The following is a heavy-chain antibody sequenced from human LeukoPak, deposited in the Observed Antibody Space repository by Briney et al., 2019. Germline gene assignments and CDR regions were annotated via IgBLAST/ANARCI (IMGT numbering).Heavy chain of an antibody. Sequence: PGGSLRLSCAASGFTFSSYSMNWVRQAPGKGLEWVSSISSSSSYIYYADSVEGRFTISRDNAKNSLYLQMNSLRAEDTAVYYCARARLAYCGGDCNNAFDYWGQGTLVTVSS. J-gene: IGHJ4*02. D-gene: IGHD2-21*02. CDR3: ARARLAYCGGDCNNAFDY. CDR2: ISSSSSYI. CDR1: GFTFSSYS. V-gene: IGHV3-21*01.